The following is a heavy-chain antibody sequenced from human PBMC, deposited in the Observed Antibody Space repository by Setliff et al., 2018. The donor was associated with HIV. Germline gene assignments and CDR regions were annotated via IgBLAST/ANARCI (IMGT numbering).Heavy chain of an antibody. V-gene: IGHV1-18*01. Sequence: ASVKVSCKASGYTFTSYGISWVRQAPGQGLEWMGWISAYNGNTNYAQKLQGRVTMTTDTSTSTAYMELRSLRSDDTAVYYCAREGIAVAGQQFVINYFDYWGQGTLVTVS. D-gene: IGHD6-19*01. CDR1: GYTFTSYG. J-gene: IGHJ4*02. CDR3: AREGIAVAGQQFVINYFDY. CDR2: ISAYNGNT.